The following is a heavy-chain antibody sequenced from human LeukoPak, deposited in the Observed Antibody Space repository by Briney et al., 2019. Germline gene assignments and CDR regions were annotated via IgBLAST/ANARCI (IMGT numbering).Heavy chain of an antibody. Sequence: GASVKVSCKASGGTFSSYTISWVRQAPGQGLEWMGRIIPILGIANYAQKFQGRVTITADKSTSTAYMELSSLRSEDTAVYYCALPCYGSGSLNWFDPWGQGTLVTVSS. V-gene: IGHV1-69*02. CDR3: ALPCYGSGSLNWFDP. D-gene: IGHD3-10*01. J-gene: IGHJ5*02. CDR1: GGTFSSYT. CDR2: IIPILGIA.